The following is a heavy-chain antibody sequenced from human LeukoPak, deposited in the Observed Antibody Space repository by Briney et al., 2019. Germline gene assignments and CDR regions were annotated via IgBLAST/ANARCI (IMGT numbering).Heavy chain of an antibody. CDR1: GFTFSSYS. CDR3: ARGVVQYYDFWSGCFKGYYYYYMDV. Sequence: GGSLRLSCAASGFTFSSYSMNWVRQAPGKGLEWVSSISSSSSYIYYADAVKGRFTISRDNAKNSLYLQMNSLRDEDTAVYYCARGVVQYYDFWSGCFKGYYYYYMDVWGKGTTVTVSS. D-gene: IGHD3-3*01. V-gene: IGHV3-21*01. CDR2: ISSSSSYI. J-gene: IGHJ6*03.